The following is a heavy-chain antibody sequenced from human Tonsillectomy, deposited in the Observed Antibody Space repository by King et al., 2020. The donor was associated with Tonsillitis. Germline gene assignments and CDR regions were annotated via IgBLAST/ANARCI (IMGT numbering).Heavy chain of an antibody. CDR2: INNSDGGT. CDR3: AKGFYGSKFDF. V-gene: IGHV3-23*01. CDR1: GFTFSSYD. Sequence: VQLLESGGGFVQPGGSLRLSCAASGFTFSSYDMSWVRQAPGKGLEWVSTINNSDGGTDYADSVKGRFTISRNNPKNTLYLQMNSLRAEDTAVYYCAKGFYGSKFDFWGQGTLVTVSA. J-gene: IGHJ4*02. D-gene: IGHD4-23*01.